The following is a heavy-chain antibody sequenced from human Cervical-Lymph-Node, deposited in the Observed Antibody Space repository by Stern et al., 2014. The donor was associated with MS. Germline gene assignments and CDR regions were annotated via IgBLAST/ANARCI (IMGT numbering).Heavy chain of an antibody. V-gene: IGHV3-30*18. CDR2: ISYDGISK. D-gene: IGHD6-13*01. Sequence: VQLVESGGGVVQPGGSLRLSCAASGFTFKNHGMHWVRQAPGTGLGWVAVISYDGISKYYADSVKGRVAISRDDSKNTVYLQRNSLKVEDTAVYYCSKDGAAATRAYYLDHWGQGTLVPVPS. J-gene: IGHJ4*02. CDR3: SKDGAAATRAYYLDH. CDR1: GFTFKNHG.